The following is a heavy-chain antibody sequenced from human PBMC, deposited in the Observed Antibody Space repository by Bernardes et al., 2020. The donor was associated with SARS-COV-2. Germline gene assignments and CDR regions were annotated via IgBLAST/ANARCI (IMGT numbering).Heavy chain of an antibody. CDR3: ATEDGEWLES. V-gene: IGHV3-33*01. CDR2: IWHDGSRE. CDR1: GFPSRDDT. J-gene: IGHJ5*01. D-gene: IGHD4-17*01. Sequence: GSLRLSCEASGFPSRDDTMRWVRQAPGTGLEWVAVIWHDGSREYYVDSVKGRFAISRDNSNNTLYLQMNNLRVEDTALYRCATEDGEWLESWGQGTLVTVSS.